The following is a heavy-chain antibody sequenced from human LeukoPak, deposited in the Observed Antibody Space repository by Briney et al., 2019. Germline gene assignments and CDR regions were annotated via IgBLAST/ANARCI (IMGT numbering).Heavy chain of an antibody. CDR3: ARGPYYGDLNPDYFDY. Sequence: ASVKVSCKTSDYTFTSYGITWVRQAPGQGLEWRGWISTYNGKTNYVDKFQGRVTMTTDTFTKKVYMHLRSLRSDDTALYYCARGPYYGDLNPDYFDYWGQGTLVTVSS. CDR1: DYTFTSYG. J-gene: IGHJ4*02. CDR2: ISTYNGKT. D-gene: IGHD3-16*01. V-gene: IGHV1-18*01.